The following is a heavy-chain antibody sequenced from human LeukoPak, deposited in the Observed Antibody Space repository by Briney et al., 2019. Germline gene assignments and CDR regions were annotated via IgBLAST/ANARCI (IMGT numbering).Heavy chain of an antibody. CDR3: ATTPNFGSGYPRYFSDY. V-gene: IGHV4-30-2*01. Sequence: SETLSLTCAVSGASMSSHGYSWGWIRQPPGKGLEFIGYIYHDGNTYYNPSLNSRVSISVDMSKNQFSLKLSSVTAADTAVYFCATTPNFGSGYPRYFSDYWGQGILVTVSS. CDR2: IYHDGNT. J-gene: IGHJ4*02. D-gene: IGHD3-22*01. CDR1: GASMSSHGYS.